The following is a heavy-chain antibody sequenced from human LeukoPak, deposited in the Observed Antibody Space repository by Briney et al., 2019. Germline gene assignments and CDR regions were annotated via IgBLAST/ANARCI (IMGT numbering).Heavy chain of an antibody. CDR2: ISSSGSTI. CDR1: GFTFSDYY. Sequence: GGSLRLSCAASGFTFSDYYMSWIRQAPGKGLEWVSYISSSGSTIYYADSVKGRFTISRDNAKNSLYLQMNRLRAEDTAVYYCASMGATTSRFDIWRQGTMVTVSS. CDR3: ASMGATTSRFDI. V-gene: IGHV3-11*04. J-gene: IGHJ3*02. D-gene: IGHD1-26*01.